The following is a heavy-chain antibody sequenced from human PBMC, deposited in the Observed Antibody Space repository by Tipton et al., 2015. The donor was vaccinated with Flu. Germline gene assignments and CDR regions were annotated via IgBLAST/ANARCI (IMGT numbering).Heavy chain of an antibody. CDR2: IYYSGST. Sequence: TLSLTCTVSGDSIRSDYYWGWIRQPPGKGLEWIGCIYYSGSTYYNPPLESRVSISVETSKNQFSLKLNSVTAADTAVYYCARDQGFGGGLTYDYYVMDVWGQGTTVTVSS. D-gene: IGHD4-23*01. CDR1: GDSIRSDYY. J-gene: IGHJ6*02. CDR3: ARDQGFGGGLTYDYYVMDV. V-gene: IGHV4-31*03.